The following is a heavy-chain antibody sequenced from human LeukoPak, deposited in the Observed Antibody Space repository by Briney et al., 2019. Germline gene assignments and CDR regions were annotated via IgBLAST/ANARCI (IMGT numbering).Heavy chain of an antibody. Sequence: SETLSLTCAVSGYSISSGYYWGWIRPPPGKGLEWIGSIYHSGSTYYNPSLKSRVTISVDTSKNQFSLKLSSVTAADTDVYYCARHNRPATDDFWSGYYFRILSPFDYWGQGTLVTVSS. D-gene: IGHD3-3*01. V-gene: IGHV4-38-2*01. CDR3: ARHNRPATDDFWSGYYFRILSPFDY. CDR1: GYSISSGYY. J-gene: IGHJ4*02. CDR2: IYHSGST.